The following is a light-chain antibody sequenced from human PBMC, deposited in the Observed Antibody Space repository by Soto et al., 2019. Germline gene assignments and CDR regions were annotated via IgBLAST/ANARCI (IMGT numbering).Light chain of an antibody. J-gene: IGKJ3*01. CDR3: HQYGSSPFT. CDR1: QSVSANY. Sequence: EAVLTQSPATLSLSPGERATLSCRADQSVSANYLAWYQQKPGQAPRLLIYGASSRATGIPDRFSGSGSGTDFTLTISRLEPEDFAVFYCHQYGSSPFTFGPGTKVDIK. V-gene: IGKV3-20*01. CDR2: GAS.